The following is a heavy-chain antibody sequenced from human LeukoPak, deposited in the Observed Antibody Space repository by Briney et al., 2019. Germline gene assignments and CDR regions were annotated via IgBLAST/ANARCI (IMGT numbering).Heavy chain of an antibody. CDR2: INPGGDNT. J-gene: IGHJ3*02. D-gene: IGHD5-24*01. Sequence: ASVKVSCKASGYTFTSYDINWVRQATGQGLEWMGLINPGGDNTNYAQNFQGRVTMTRDTPTSTVYMGLSSLRSEDTAIYYCARIRDGYNDAYDIWGQGTVVTVPS. CDR3: ARIRDGYNDAYDI. V-gene: IGHV1-46*01. CDR1: GYTFTSYD.